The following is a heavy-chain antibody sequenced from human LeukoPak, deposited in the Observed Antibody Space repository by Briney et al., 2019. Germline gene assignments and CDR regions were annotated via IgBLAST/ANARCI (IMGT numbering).Heavy chain of an antibody. V-gene: IGHV3-21*01. CDR1: GFTFSSYG. D-gene: IGHD1-1*01. CDR3: ARDSYGWHDRWDY. Sequence: GGSLRLSCAASGFTFSSYGINWVRQAPGKGVEWVSFIGTTSSYIYYADSVKGRFTISRDNAKNSVYLQMNSLRAEDTAVYYCARDSYGWHDRWDYWGQGTLVTVSS. J-gene: IGHJ4*02. CDR2: IGTTSSYI.